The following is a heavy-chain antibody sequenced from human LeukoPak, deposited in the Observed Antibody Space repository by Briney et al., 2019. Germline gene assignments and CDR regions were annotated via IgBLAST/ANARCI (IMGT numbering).Heavy chain of an antibody. CDR3: ASLPTVYSSGYLAL. Sequence: SETLSLTCTVSGGSISSSSHYWGWIRQPPGKGLEWIGSIYYSGSTYYNPSLKSRVTISVDTSKNQFSLKLSSVTAADTAVYYCASLPTVYSSGYLALWGQGTLVTVSS. D-gene: IGHD3-22*01. CDR1: GGSISSSSHY. CDR2: IYYSGST. J-gene: IGHJ4*02. V-gene: IGHV4-39*07.